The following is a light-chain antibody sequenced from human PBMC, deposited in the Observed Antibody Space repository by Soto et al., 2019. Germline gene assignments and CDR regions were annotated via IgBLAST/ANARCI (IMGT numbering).Light chain of an antibody. J-gene: IGKJ4*01. CDR3: QQRDNWPLT. V-gene: IGKV3-11*01. CDR1: QSVSSY. CDR2: DAF. Sequence: ETVLTQSPATLSLSPGERATLSCRASQSVSSYLAWYQQKPGQAPRLLIYDAFNRATGIPARFSGSGSGTDVTLTISSLEPEAFAVYYCQQRDNWPLTFGGGTKVEIK.